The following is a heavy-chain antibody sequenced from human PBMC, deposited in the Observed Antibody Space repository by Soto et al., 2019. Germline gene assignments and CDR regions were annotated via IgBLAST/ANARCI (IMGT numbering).Heavy chain of an antibody. V-gene: IGHV3-23*01. D-gene: IGHD1-26*01. CDR3: AKDGSGSYYVSLGMAV. J-gene: IGHJ6*02. CDR1: DXTFNNYI. CDR2: ISGSGSDT. Sequence: SLRLSCAASDXTFNNYIMSCVRQEPGKGLEWVSSISGSGSDTKYADSVKGRFNISRDNSRNTLYLQMTSLRVEDTAVYYCAKDGSGSYYVSLGMAVWGQGNTATLPS.